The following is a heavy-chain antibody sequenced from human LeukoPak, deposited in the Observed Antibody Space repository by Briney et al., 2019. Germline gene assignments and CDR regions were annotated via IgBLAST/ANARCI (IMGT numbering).Heavy chain of an antibody. CDR3: ASYKYCSSTSCYLSGEDMGDAFDI. D-gene: IGHD2-2*01. Sequence: ASVNVSFKGSVGTLNDCTVTWVRQAPGQGREGMGEIRTLLCTAQYAQKFQDKVTISADDTTSTAYMELRSLRSDDTPVYYCASYKYCSSTSCYLSGEDMGDAFDIWGQGTMVTVSS. V-gene: IGHV1-69*13. CDR2: IRTLLCTA. J-gene: IGHJ3*02. CDR1: VGTLNDCT.